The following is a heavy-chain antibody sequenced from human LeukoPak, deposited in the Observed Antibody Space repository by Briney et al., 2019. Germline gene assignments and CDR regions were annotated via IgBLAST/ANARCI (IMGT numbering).Heavy chain of an antibody. J-gene: IGHJ6*02. Sequence: GGSLRLSCATSGFTFSSYGMHWVRQAPGKGLEWVAVISYDGSNKYYADSVKGRFTISRDNSKNTLYLQMNSLRADDTAVYYCAKVADYGDPRYYGMDVWGQGTTVTVSS. CDR3: AKVADYGDPRYYGMDV. CDR1: GFTFSSYG. V-gene: IGHV3-30*18. CDR2: ISYDGSNK. D-gene: IGHD4-17*01.